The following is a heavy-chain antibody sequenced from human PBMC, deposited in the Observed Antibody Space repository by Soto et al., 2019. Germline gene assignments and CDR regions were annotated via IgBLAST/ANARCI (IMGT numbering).Heavy chain of an antibody. Sequence: SETLSLTCTVSGGSISSGGYYWSWIRQHPGKGLEWIGYIYYSGSTYYNPSLKSRVTISVDTSKNQFSLKLSSVTAADTAVYYCARDYDYGDYTNWFDPWGQGTLVTVSS. CDR3: ARDYDYGDYTNWFDP. CDR1: GGSISSGGYY. CDR2: IYYSGST. V-gene: IGHV4-31*03. J-gene: IGHJ5*02. D-gene: IGHD4-17*01.